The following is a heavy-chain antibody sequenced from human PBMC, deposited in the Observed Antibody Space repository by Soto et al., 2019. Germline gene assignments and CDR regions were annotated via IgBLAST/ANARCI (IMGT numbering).Heavy chain of an antibody. Sequence: SLRLSCAASGFTFDDYAMHWVRQAPGKGLEWVSGISWNSGSIGYADSVKGRFTISRDNAKNSLYLQMNSLRAEDTAVYYCASLGRHGWGQGTTVTVSS. CDR3: ASLGRHG. D-gene: IGHD1-26*01. CDR2: ISWNSGSI. CDR1: GFTFDDYA. J-gene: IGHJ6*02. V-gene: IGHV3-9*01.